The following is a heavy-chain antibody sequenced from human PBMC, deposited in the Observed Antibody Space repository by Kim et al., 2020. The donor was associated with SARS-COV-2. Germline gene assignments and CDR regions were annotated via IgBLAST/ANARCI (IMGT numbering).Heavy chain of an antibody. CDR2: ISYDGNSE. V-gene: IGHV3-30*03. Sequence: GGSLRLSCGVSGFSFSSHVMHWVRQAPGKGLEWVAVISYDGNSEFYADSVKGRFTISRDNYRNTLYLQMVSRRGEDTAEYDCARLRYPVVVAHDYYYGV. CDR3: ARLRYPVVVAHDYYYGV. D-gene: IGHD2-21*01. J-gene: IGHJ6*01. CDR1: GFSFSSHV.